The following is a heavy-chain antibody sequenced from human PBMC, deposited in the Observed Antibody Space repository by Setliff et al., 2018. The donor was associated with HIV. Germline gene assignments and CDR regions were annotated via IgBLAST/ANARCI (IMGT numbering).Heavy chain of an antibody. D-gene: IGHD3-3*01. CDR2: IIPLLGVA. V-gene: IGHV1-69*02. J-gene: IGHJ6*03. CDR3: VRGVQSPPHYSYYYMDV. CDR1: RSTFNSHT. Sequence: ASVKVSCKASRSTFNSHTINWVRQAPGQGLDWMGRIIPLLGVANYAQRFQGKVTITADKSTSTAYMELTSLRFDDTAMYYCVRGVQSPPHYSYYYMDVWGEGTMVTVSS.